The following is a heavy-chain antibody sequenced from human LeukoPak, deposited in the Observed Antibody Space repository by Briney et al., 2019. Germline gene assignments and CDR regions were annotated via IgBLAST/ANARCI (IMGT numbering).Heavy chain of an antibody. CDR1: GGSISSSSYY. CDR3: ARQFGYSSGWYGI. Sequence: PSETLSLTCTVSGGSISSSSYYWGWIRQPPGKGLEWIGSIYYSGSTYYNPSLKSRVTISVDTSKNQFSLKLSSVTAADAAVYYCARQFGYSSGWYGIWGQGTLVTVS. CDR2: IYYSGST. V-gene: IGHV4-39*01. J-gene: IGHJ4*02. D-gene: IGHD6-19*01.